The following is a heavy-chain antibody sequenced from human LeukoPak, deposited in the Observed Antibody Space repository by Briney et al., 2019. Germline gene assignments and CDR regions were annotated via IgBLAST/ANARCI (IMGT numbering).Heavy chain of an antibody. CDR2: INPSGGST. CDR1: GYTFTSYY. CDR3: ARVDGSGSYYNNWFDP. J-gene: IGHJ5*02. Sequence: ASVKVSCKASGYTFTSYYMHWVRQAPGQGLEWMGIINPSGGSTSYAQKFQGRVTMTRDTSTSTVYMELSSLRSEDTAVYYCARVDGSGSYYNNWFDPWGQGTLVTVSS. V-gene: IGHV1-46*01. D-gene: IGHD3-10*01.